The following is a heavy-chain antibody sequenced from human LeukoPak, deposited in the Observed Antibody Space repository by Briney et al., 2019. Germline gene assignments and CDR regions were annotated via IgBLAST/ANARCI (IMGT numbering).Heavy chain of an antibody. CDR3: AKDMDGVPPYYFDY. J-gene: IGHJ4*02. D-gene: IGHD2-2*01. V-gene: IGHV3-9*01. CDR2: ISWKSDTI. CDR1: GFTFDDYA. Sequence: QPGRSLRLSCAASGFTFDDYAMHWVRQAPGKGLEWVSGISWKSDTIAYADSVKGRFTISRDNARNSLYLQMNSLRAEDTALYYCAKDMDGVPPYYFDYWGQGTQVTVSS.